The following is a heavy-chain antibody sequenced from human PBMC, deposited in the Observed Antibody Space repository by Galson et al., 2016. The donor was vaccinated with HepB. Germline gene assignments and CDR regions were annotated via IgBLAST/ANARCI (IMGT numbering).Heavy chain of an antibody. Sequence: SVKVSCKASGSTFKDYTFYWVRQASGQQFEWMGWINPNSGGTHYAQKFQGRLTMTRDRTRTAVNMELNSLRSDDTAVYYCARGRSIHLEVLYGMDVWGRGTTVTVSS. D-gene: IGHD1-1*01. J-gene: IGHJ6*02. V-gene: IGHV1-2*02. CDR1: GSTFKDYT. CDR2: INPNSGGT. CDR3: ARGRSIHLEVLYGMDV.